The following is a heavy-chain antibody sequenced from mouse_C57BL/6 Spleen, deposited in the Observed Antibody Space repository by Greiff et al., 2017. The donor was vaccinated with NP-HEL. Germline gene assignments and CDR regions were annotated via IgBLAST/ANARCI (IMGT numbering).Heavy chain of an antibody. Sequence: EVKLVESGGGLVKPGGSLKLSCAASGFTFSSYAMSWVRQTPEKRLEWVATISDGGSYTYYPDNVKGRFTISRDNAKNNLYLQMSHLKSEDTAMYYCARGFSSGMDYWGQGTSVTVSS. J-gene: IGHJ4*01. V-gene: IGHV5-4*03. CDR2: ISDGGSYT. CDR3: ARGFSSGMDY. CDR1: GFTFSSYA. D-gene: IGHD3-1*01.